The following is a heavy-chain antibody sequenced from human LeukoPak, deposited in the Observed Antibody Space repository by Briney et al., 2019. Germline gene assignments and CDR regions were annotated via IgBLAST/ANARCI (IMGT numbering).Heavy chain of an antibody. D-gene: IGHD1-26*01. J-gene: IGHJ6*02. CDR2: ISASGGST. CDR1: GFTFSRCA. CDR3: AKVMEQRLYFYYYDMDV. V-gene: IGHV3-23*01. Sequence: GGSLRLSCAASGFTFSRCAMTWVRQAPGKGLEWVSAISASGGSTDYADSGKGRFTISRDNFKNTLYLQMNSLRAEDTGVYYCAKVMEQRLYFYYYDMDVWGQGTMVIVSS.